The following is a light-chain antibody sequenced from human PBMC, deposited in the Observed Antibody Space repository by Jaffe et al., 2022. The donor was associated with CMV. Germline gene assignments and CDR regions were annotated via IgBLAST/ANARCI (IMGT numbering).Light chain of an antibody. CDR3: ISYARSSTPWV. CDR1: SSDVGGYNY. Sequence: QSALTQPASVSGSPGQSITISCTGTSSDVGGYNYVSWYQQHPGKAPKVMIYDVSNRPSGVSNRFSGSKSGNTASLTISGLQAEDEADYYCISYARSSTPWVFGGGTKLTVL. V-gene: IGLV2-14*03. J-gene: IGLJ3*02. CDR2: DVS.